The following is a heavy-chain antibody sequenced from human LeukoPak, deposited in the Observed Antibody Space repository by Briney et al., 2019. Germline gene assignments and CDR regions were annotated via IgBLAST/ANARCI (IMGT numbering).Heavy chain of an antibody. V-gene: IGHV1-18*01. CDR3: ARDPMFAPATMVRGPPDY. Sequence: ASVKVSCKASGYTFTSYGISWVRQAPGQGLEWMGWISAYNGNTNYAQKLQGRVTMTTDTSTSTAYMELRSLRSDDTAVYYCARDPMFAPATMVRGPPDYWGQGTLVTVSS. J-gene: IGHJ4*02. CDR2: ISAYNGNT. D-gene: IGHD3-10*01. CDR1: GYTFTSYG.